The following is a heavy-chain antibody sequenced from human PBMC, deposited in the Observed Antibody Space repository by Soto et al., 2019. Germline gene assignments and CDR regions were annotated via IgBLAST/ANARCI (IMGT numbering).Heavy chain of an antibody. Sequence: QVQLVQSGAEVKKPGASVKVSCKASGYTFTSYDINWVRQATGQGLEWMGWMNPNSGNTGYAQKFQGRVTMTRNTSISTAYMEPSSLRSDDTAVYYCARILPKYYYYGMDVWGQGTTVTVSS. CDR3: ARILPKYYYYGMDV. V-gene: IGHV1-8*01. CDR1: GYTFTSYD. J-gene: IGHJ6*02. CDR2: MNPNSGNT.